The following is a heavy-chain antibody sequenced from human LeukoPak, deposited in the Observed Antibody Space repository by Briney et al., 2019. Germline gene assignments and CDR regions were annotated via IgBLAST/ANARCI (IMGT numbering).Heavy chain of an antibody. CDR3: ARSMTLTDAFDV. CDR1: GFTVSSNY. CDR2: IHGGGST. V-gene: IGHV3-53*01. J-gene: IGHJ3*01. D-gene: IGHD2-21*01. Sequence: GGSLRLSCAASGFTVSSNYMSWVRQAPGKGLEWVSIIHGGGSTYYADSVKGRVTISRDNSKNTVSLQVNSLRAEDTAVYYCARSMTLTDAFDVWGQGTMVTVSS.